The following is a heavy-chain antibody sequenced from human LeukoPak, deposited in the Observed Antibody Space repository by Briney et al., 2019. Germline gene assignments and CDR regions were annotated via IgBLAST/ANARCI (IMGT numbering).Heavy chain of an antibody. Sequence: GASVKVSCKASGYTFTSYDINWVRQATGQGLEWMGWMNPNSGNTGYAQKFQGRVTITRDTSASTAYMELSSLRSEDTAVYYCARPVGFGEPGPPIGAFDIWGQGTMVTVSS. V-gene: IGHV1-8*03. CDR3: ARPVGFGEPGPPIGAFDI. CDR2: MNPNSGNT. CDR1: GYTFTSYD. D-gene: IGHD3-10*01. J-gene: IGHJ3*02.